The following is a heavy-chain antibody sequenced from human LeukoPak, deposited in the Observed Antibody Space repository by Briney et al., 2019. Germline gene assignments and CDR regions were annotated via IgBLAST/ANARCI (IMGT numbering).Heavy chain of an antibody. Sequence: ASVKVSCKACGYTFTGYYMHWVRQAPGQGLEWMGRINPNSGGTNYAQKFQGRVTMTRDTSISTAYMELSRLRSDDTAVYYCATLLRLDLEWLLDYWGQGTLVTVSS. CDR3: ATLLRLDLEWLLDY. CDR1: GYTFTGYY. CDR2: INPNSGGT. V-gene: IGHV1-2*06. D-gene: IGHD3-3*01. J-gene: IGHJ4*02.